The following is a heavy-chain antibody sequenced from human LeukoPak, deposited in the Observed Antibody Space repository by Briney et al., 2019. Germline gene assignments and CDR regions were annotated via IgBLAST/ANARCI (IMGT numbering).Heavy chain of an antibody. CDR1: GGSFSGYY. D-gene: IGHD2-2*03. J-gene: IGHJ4*02. V-gene: IGHV4-34*01. CDR2: ISHSGST. CDR3: ARRRGYCSSTSCLYYFDY. Sequence: SETLSLTCAVYGGSFSGYYWSWIRQPPGKGLEWIGEISHSGSTNYNPSLKTRVTISVDTSKNQFSLKLSSVTAADTAVYYCARRRGYCSSTSCLYYFDYWGQGTLVTVSS.